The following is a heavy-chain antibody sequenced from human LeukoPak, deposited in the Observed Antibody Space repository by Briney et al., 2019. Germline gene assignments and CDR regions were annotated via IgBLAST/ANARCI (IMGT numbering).Heavy chain of an antibody. CDR1: GCTFDDYA. J-gene: IGHJ4*02. CDR3: AKDSLRYCSSTSCYQFDY. D-gene: IGHD2-2*01. V-gene: IGHV3-9*01. Sequence: GGSLRLSCAASGCTFDDYAMHWVRQAPGPGLEWVSGISGNCGSIGYADPVKGRFTISRNNAKDPLNLQMTSLRAEDTALYYCAKDSLRYCSSTSCYQFDYWGQGTLVTVSS. CDR2: ISGNCGSI.